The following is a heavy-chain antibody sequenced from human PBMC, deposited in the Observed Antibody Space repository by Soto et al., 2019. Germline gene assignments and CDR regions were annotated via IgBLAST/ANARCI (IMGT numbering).Heavy chain of an antibody. CDR3: AKRSPYSSGWYSPIFDY. Sequence: SVKVSCKASGGTFGSDAITWVRQAPGQGLEWVGRIIPIFGTTNYAQNLQGRVTISADKSTLTSYMELHSLRDEDTAVYFCAKRSPYSSGWYSPIFDYWGQGALVTVSS. J-gene: IGHJ4*02. D-gene: IGHD6-13*01. CDR2: IIPIFGTT. CDR1: GGTFGSDA. V-gene: IGHV1-69*06.